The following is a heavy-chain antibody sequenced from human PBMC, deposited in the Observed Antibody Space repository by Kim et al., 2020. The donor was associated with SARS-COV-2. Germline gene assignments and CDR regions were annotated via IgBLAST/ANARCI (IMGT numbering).Heavy chain of an antibody. V-gene: IGHV4-59*01. Sequence: SETLSLTCTVSGGSISSYYWSWIRQPPGKGLEWIGYIYYSGSTNYNPSLTSRVTISVDTSKNQFSLKLSSVTAADTAVYYCARAPGVTIFGVVRSFDLWGQGTMVTVSS. CDR3: ARAPGVTIFGVVRSFDL. CDR1: GGSISSYY. J-gene: IGHJ3*01. D-gene: IGHD3-3*01. CDR2: IYYSGST.